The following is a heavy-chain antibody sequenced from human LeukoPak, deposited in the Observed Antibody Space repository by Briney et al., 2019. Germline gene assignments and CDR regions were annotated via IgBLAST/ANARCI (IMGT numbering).Heavy chain of an antibody. CDR3: AREVELLWFGELLPPSFDY. V-gene: IGHV4-4*07. Sequence: PSETLSLTCTVSGGSISSYYWSWVRQPTGKGLEWIGRIQTSGSTNYNPSLKSRVTMSLDTSKNQFSLKLSSVTAADTAVYYCAREVELLWFGELLPPSFDYWGQGTLVTVSS. CDR1: GGSISSYY. J-gene: IGHJ4*02. CDR2: IQTSGST. D-gene: IGHD3-10*01.